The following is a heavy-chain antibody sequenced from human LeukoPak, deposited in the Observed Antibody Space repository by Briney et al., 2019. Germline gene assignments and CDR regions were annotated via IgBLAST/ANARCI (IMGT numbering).Heavy chain of an antibody. CDR3: ARCYYDFWSGYDPFDY. Sequence: SETLSLTCAVYGGSFSGYYWSWIRQPPGKGLEWIGEINHSGSTNYNPSLKSRVTISVDTSKNQFSLKLSSVTAADTAVYYCARCYYDFWSGYDPFDYWGQGTLVTVSS. J-gene: IGHJ4*02. D-gene: IGHD3-3*01. V-gene: IGHV4-34*01. CDR1: GGSFSGYY. CDR2: INHSGST.